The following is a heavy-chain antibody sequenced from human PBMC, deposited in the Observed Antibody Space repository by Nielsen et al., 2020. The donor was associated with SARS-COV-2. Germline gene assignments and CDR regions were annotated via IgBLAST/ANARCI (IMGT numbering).Heavy chain of an antibody. J-gene: IGHJ6*02. V-gene: IGHV1-2*04. CDR2: INPNSGGT. CDR3: ARGGPDYYGMDV. Sequence: ASLMVSCNASGYTFTGYYMHWVRQAPGQGLEWMGWINPNSGGTNYAQKFQGWVTMTRDTSISTAYMELSRLRSDDTAVYYCARGGPDYYGMDVWGQGTTVTVSS. D-gene: IGHD2-15*01. CDR1: GYTFTGYY.